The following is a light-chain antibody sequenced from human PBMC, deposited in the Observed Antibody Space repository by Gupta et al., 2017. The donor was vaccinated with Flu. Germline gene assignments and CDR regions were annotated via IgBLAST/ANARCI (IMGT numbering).Light chain of an antibody. J-gene: IGKJ5*01. CDR3: QQYYNTPIT. V-gene: IGKV4-1*01. Sequence: DIVMTQSPDSLAVSLGERATINCKSSQSILYSSNNKNYLGWYQQKPGPPPKLLIYWASTRESGVPDRFSGSGSRTDFTLTISSLQAEDVAVYYCQQYYNTPITFGQGTRLEIK. CDR2: WAS. CDR1: QSILYSSNNKNY.